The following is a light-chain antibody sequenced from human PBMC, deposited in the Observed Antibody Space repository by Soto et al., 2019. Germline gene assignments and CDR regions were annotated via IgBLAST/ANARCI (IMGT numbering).Light chain of an antibody. Sequence: EIILTQSPDTLALSPGERATLSCRASQTVSSNYLAWCQQRPGQATRLLIYGASTRAAGIPDRFSGSGSGKDFTLTITRLEPEDSAVYFCQQYTGPHSTFGQGTRLE. J-gene: IGKJ5*01. CDR1: QTVSSNY. CDR2: GAS. V-gene: IGKV3-20*01. CDR3: QQYTGPHST.